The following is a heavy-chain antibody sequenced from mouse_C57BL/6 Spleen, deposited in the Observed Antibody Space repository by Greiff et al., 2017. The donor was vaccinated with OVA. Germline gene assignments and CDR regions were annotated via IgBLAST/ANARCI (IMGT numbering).Heavy chain of an antibody. CDR1: GYTFTSYW. CDR3: AREEGWLLSTGTYFDY. Sequence: QVQLQQPGAELVKPGASVKMSCKASGYTFTSYWITWVKQRPGQGLEWIGDIYPGSGSTNYNEKFKSKATLTVDTSSSTAYMQLSSLTSEDSAVYYCAREEGWLLSTGTYFDYWGQGTTLTVSS. J-gene: IGHJ2*01. V-gene: IGHV1-55*01. D-gene: IGHD2-3*01. CDR2: IYPGSGST.